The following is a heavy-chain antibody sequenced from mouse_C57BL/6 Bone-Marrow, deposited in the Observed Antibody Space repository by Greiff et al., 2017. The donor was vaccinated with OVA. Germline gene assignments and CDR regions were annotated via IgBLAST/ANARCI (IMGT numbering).Heavy chain of an antibody. V-gene: IGHV1-69*01. CDR1: GYTFTSYW. CDR3: TRKAYYNNFAY. Sequence: QVQLQQPGAELVMPGASVKLSCKASGYTFTSYWMHWVKQRPGQGLEWIGEIDPADSYTNYNQKFKGKSTLTVDKSSSTAYLQLSSLTYEDSAVYYATRKAYYNNFAYWCRGTTLTVTS. D-gene: IGHD2-12*01. J-gene: IGHJ2*01. CDR2: IDPADSYT.